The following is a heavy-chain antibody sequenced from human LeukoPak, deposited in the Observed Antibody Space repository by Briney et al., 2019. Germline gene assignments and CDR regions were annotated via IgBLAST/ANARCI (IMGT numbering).Heavy chain of an antibody. Sequence: SETLSLTCAVSGGSISSGGYSWSWIRQPPGKGLEWIGYIYHSGSTYYSPSLKSRVTISVDTSKNQFSLKLSSVTAADTAVYYCARRPPRIAAARGWFDPWGQGTLVTVSS. V-gene: IGHV4-30-2*01. CDR3: ARRPPRIAAARGWFDP. D-gene: IGHD6-13*01. CDR2: IYHSGST. CDR1: GGSISSGGYS. J-gene: IGHJ5*02.